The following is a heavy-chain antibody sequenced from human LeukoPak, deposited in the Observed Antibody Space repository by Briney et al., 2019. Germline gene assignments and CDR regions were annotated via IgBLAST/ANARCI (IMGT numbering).Heavy chain of an antibody. Sequence: GGSLRLSCAASGSTFDDYAMHWVRQAPGKGLEWVSGISWNSGSIGYADSVKGRFTISRDNAKNSLYLQMNSLRAEDTALYYCAKDKGSGYSYGYVDYWGQGTLVTVSS. CDR3: AKDKGSGYSYGYVDY. CDR2: ISWNSGSI. J-gene: IGHJ4*02. D-gene: IGHD5-18*01. V-gene: IGHV3-9*01. CDR1: GSTFDDYA.